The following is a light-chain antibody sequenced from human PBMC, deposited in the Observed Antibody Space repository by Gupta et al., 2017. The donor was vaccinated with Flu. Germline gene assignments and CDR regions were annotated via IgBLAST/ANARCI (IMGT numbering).Light chain of an antibody. J-gene: IGKJ1*01. V-gene: IGKV2-30*02. CDR3: MQGKHWHWT. CDR1: QSLVHTDGNTY. Sequence: DVVMTQSPLSLPVTLGQPASISCRSSQSLVHTDGNTYLNWFQQRPGQSPRRLIYKVSNRDSGVPDRFSGSGSGTDFTLKISRVEAEDVAIYYCMQGKHWHWTFGQGTKVEIK. CDR2: KVS.